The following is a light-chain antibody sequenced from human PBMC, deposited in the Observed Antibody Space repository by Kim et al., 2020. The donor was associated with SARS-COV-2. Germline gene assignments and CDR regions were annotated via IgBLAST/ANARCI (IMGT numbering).Light chain of an antibody. CDR2: GAS. J-gene: IGKJ5*01. CDR3: QQYNNWPPVT. CDR1: QSVSSN. V-gene: IGKV3-15*01. Sequence: SPGARATPSGRASQSVSSNLAWYQQKPGQAPRLLIYGASTRANGIPARFSGSESGTESTLTISSLQSEDFAVYYCQQYNNWPPVTFGQGTRLEIK.